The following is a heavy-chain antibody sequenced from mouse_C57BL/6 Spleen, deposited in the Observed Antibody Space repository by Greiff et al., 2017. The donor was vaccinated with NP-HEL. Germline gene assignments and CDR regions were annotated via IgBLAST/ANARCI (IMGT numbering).Heavy chain of an antibody. CDR2: IRNKANGYTT. CDR1: GFTFTDYY. V-gene: IGHV7-3*01. Sequence: EVKLMESGGGLVQPGGSLSLSCAASGFTFTDYYMSWVRQPPGKALEWLGFIRNKANGYTTEYSASVKGRFTISRDNSQSILYLQMNALRAEDSATYYCARYQGFDYWGQGTTLTVSS. J-gene: IGHJ2*01. CDR3: ARYQGFDY.